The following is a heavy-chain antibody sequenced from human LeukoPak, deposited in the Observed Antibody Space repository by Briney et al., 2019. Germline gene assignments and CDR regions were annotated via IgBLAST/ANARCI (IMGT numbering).Heavy chain of an antibody. J-gene: IGHJ4*02. Sequence: PGGSLRLSCTTSGFTFSSYTMNWVRQAPGKGLDWVSSISSSSSDIYYADSVKGRFTIFRDNAKNSLYLQMNSLRAEDTAVYYCAAQPFYCSGGSCYPGPGDYWGQGTLVTVSS. CDR1: GFTFSSYT. V-gene: IGHV3-21*01. CDR2: ISSSSSDI. D-gene: IGHD2-15*01. CDR3: AAQPFYCSGGSCYPGPGDY.